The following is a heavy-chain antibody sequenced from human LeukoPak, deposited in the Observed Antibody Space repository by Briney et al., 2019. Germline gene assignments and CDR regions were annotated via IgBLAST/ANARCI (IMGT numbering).Heavy chain of an antibody. CDR1: GYTFTGYY. J-gene: IGHJ5*02. V-gene: IGHV1-2*06. CDR2: INPNSGGT. Sequence: ASVKVSCKASGYTFTGYYTHWVRQAPGQGLEWMGRINPNSGGTNYAQKFQGRVTMTRDTSISTAYMELSRLRSDDTAVYYCARDLSRSPAWFDPWGQGTLVTVSS. D-gene: IGHD3-16*02. CDR3: ARDLSRSPAWFDP.